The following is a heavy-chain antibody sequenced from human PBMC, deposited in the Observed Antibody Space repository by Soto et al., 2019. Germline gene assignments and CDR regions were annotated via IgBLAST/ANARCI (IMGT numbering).Heavy chain of an antibody. D-gene: IGHD6-6*01. CDR2: IIPIFGTA. J-gene: IGHJ3*02. V-gene: IGHV1-69*13. CDR3: ARNPIIEYSSSSGAFDI. Sequence: SVKVSCKASGGTFSSYAISWLRESPGQGLEWVGGIIPIFGTANYAQKFQGRVTITADESTSTAYMELSSLRSEDTAVYYCARNPIIEYSSSSGAFDIWGQGTMVTVSS. CDR1: GGTFSSYA.